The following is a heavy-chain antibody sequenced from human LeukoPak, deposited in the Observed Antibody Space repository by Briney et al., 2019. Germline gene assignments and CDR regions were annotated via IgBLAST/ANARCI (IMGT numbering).Heavy chain of an antibody. Sequence: SVKVSCKASGGTFSIYAINWVRQAPGQGLEWMGGIIPIFATANYAQKFQGRVTITADESTSTAYMQLSSLRSEDTAVYYCARGGDSSGYHTPYYFDYWGQGTLVTVSS. V-gene: IGHV1-69*13. D-gene: IGHD3-22*01. CDR2: IIPIFATA. J-gene: IGHJ4*02. CDR1: GGTFSIYA. CDR3: ARGGDSSGYHTPYYFDY.